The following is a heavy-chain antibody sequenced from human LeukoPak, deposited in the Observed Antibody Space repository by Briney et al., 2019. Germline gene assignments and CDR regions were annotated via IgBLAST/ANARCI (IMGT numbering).Heavy chain of an antibody. Sequence: PGGSLRLSCAASGFTFSSYAMSWARQAPGKGLERVLAISGSGGSTYYADSVKGRFTISRDNSKNTLYLQMNSLRAEDTAVYYCAKDMISVAENFDYWGQGTLVTVSS. CDR1: GFTFSSYA. D-gene: IGHD6-19*01. J-gene: IGHJ4*02. CDR2: ISGSGGST. CDR3: AKDMISVAENFDY. V-gene: IGHV3-23*01.